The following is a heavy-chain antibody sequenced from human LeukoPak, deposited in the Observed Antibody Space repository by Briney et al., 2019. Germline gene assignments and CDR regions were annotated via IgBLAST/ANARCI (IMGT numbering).Heavy chain of an antibody. Sequence: ASVKVSCKASGYTFTGYYMQWLRQAPGQGLEWMGRINPNSGGTNYAQKFQGRVTMTRDTSISTAYMELSRLRSDDTAVYYCARWRLVGATRVFDYWGQGTLVTVSS. J-gene: IGHJ4*02. D-gene: IGHD1-26*01. CDR3: ARWRLVGATRVFDY. CDR1: GYTFTGYY. CDR2: INPNSGGT. V-gene: IGHV1-2*06.